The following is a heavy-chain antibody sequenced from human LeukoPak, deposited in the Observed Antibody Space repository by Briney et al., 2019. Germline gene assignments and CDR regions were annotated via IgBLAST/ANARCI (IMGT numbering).Heavy chain of an antibody. CDR2: IHYSGST. Sequence: SETLSLTCTVSGGSISSGGYYWSWIRQNPGKGLEWIGYIHYSGSTYYNPSLKSRVTISVDTSDNQFSLKLSSVSAADTAVYYCARDRWFDPWGQGTLVTVSS. V-gene: IGHV4-31*03. CDR3: ARDRWFDP. J-gene: IGHJ5*02. CDR1: GGSISSGGYY.